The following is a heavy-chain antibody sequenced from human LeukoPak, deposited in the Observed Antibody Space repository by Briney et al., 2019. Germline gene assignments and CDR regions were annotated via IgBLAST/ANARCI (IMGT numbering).Heavy chain of an antibody. CDR1: GGSISSGSYY. CDR2: VYISGST. D-gene: IGHD5-24*01. CDR3: ARHRGDGYNRPLGD. V-gene: IGHV4-61*02. J-gene: IGHJ4*02. Sequence: SETLSLTCTVSGGSISSGSYYWTWIRQPAGKGLEWIGRVYISGSTNYNPSLKSRVTISVDTSKNQFSLSLTSVTAADTAVYYCARHRGDGYNRPLGDWGQGTLVTVSS.